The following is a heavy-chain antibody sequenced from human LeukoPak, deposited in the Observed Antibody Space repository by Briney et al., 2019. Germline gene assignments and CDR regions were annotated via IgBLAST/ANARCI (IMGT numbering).Heavy chain of an antibody. J-gene: IGHJ4*02. CDR2: IYYSGNT. CDR1: SDSISRYY. Sequence: SETLSLTCTVSSDSISRYYWSWIRQPPGKGLEWIAYIYYSGNTNYNPSLKSRVTISVDTSKNQFSLKLRSVTAADTAVYYCARDLYGGATEDFDYWGQGTLVTVSS. V-gene: IGHV4-59*01. D-gene: IGHD1-26*01. CDR3: ARDLYGGATEDFDY.